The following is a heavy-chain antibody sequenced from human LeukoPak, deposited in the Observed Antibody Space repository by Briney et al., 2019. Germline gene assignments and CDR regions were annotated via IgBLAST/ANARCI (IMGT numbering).Heavy chain of an antibody. Sequence: GGSLRLSCAASGFTFSGFAMSWVRRTPGKGLEWVSGISGSGDNTLYAASVKGRFTTSRDNSKNTLYLEMNSLRAEDTAIYYCAKMKGHPLQKYYMDVWGQGTTVTVSS. CDR3: AKMKGHPLQKYYMDV. CDR2: ISGSGDNT. D-gene: IGHD2/OR15-2a*01. V-gene: IGHV3-23*01. J-gene: IGHJ6*01. CDR1: GFTFSGFA.